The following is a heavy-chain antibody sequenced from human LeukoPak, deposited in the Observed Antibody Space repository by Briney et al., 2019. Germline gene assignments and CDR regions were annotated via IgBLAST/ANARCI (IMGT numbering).Heavy chain of an antibody. D-gene: IGHD3-3*01. CDR2: INPNNGGT. CDR1: GYTFTGYY. V-gene: IGHV1-2*06. CDR3: ASPQYDFWSGYDFDY. J-gene: IGHJ4*02. Sequence: ASVNVSCKASGYTFTGYYMHWVRQAPGQGLEWIGRINPNNGGTNYAQKFQGRVTMTRDTSISTAYMELSRLRSDDTAVYYCASPQYDFWSGYDFDYWGQGTLVTVSS.